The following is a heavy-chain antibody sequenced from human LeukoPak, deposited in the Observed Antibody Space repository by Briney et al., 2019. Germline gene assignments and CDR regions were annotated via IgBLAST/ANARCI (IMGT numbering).Heavy chain of an antibody. D-gene: IGHD2-2*01. CDR2: ISGSGGST. J-gene: IGHJ4*02. CDR3: AKIGSSRGVVVVPAASIDY. CDR1: GFTFSSYA. Sequence: PGGSLRLSCAASGFTFSSYAMGWVRQAPGKGLEWVSAISGSGGSTYSADSVKGRFTISRDNSKNTLYLQMNSLRAEDTAVYYCAKIGSSRGVVVVPAASIDYWGQGTLVTVSS. V-gene: IGHV3-23*01.